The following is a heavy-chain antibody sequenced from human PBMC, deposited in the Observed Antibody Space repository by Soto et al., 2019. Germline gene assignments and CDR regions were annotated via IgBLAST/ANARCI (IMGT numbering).Heavy chain of an antibody. D-gene: IGHD4-4*01. CDR1: GGSFSGYY. J-gene: IGHJ4*02. CDR2: INHSGST. V-gene: IGHV4-34*01. Sequence: QVQLQQWGAGLLKPSETLSLTCAVYGGSFSGYYWSWIRQPPGKGLEWIGEINHSGSTNYNPSLKSRVTISVDTSKNPFSLKLSSVTAADTAVYYCARGTTVTTRSFDYWGQGTLVTVSS. CDR3: ARGTTVTTRSFDY.